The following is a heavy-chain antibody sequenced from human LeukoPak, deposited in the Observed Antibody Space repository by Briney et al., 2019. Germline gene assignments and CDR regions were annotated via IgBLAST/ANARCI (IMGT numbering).Heavy chain of an antibody. Sequence: PGGSLRLSCVASGFTFSDSYMSWVRQTPERGLECISYIGGSGRDIKYADSVKGRFTISRDNAKNALYLQMNSLRAEDTAVYYCAKTARAYEDWGQGTQVTVSS. J-gene: IGHJ4*02. V-gene: IGHV3-11*01. CDR1: GFTFSDSY. CDR2: IGGSGRDI. D-gene: IGHD2-21*01. CDR3: AKTARAYED.